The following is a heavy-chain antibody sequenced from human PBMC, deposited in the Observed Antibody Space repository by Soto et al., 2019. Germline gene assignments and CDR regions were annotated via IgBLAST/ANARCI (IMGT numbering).Heavy chain of an antibody. D-gene: IGHD3-22*01. CDR1: GGSISSNNW. J-gene: IGHJ4*02. CDR3: ARGADSSGYYVPFDY. Sequence: PSETLSLTCAVSGGSISSNNWWSWVRQPPGKGVEWIGEIYHSGSTVYNPSLKSRVTISVDKSKNQFSLKLSSVTAADTAVYYCARGADSSGYYVPFDYWGQGTLVTVSS. V-gene: IGHV4-4*02. CDR2: IYHSGST.